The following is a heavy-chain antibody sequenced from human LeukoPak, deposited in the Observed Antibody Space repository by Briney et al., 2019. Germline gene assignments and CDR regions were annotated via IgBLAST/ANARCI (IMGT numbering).Heavy chain of an antibody. D-gene: IGHD6-13*01. V-gene: IGHV1-18*01. CDR2: ISAYNGNT. CDR1: GYTFTRYG. J-gene: IGHJ6*03. Sequence: ASVKVSCKASGYTFTRYGISWVRQAPGQGLEWMGWISAYNGNTNYAQKLQGRVTMTTDTSTSTAYMELRSLRSDDTAVYYCARVREGIAAAAYYYYYMDVWGKGTTVTVSS. CDR3: ARVREGIAAAAYYYYYMDV.